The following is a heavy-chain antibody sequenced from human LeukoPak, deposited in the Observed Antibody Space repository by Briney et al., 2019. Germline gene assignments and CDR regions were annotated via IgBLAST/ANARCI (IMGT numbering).Heavy chain of an antibody. D-gene: IGHD6-13*01. Sequence: GESLRLSCAASGFTFRSYAMSWVRQAPGKGREGFSAIIGSGGSTYYADSVKGRFTMSRDNSKNTLFLQMNSLRAEDTAVYYCAKDNQIAAAGTGIFDYWGQGTLVTVSS. V-gene: IGHV3-23*01. CDR1: GFTFRSYA. J-gene: IGHJ4*02. CDR2: IIGSGGST. CDR3: AKDNQIAAAGTGIFDY.